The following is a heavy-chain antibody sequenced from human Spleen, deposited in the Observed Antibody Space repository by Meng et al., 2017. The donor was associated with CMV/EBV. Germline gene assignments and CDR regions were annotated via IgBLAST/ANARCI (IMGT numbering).Heavy chain of an antibody. J-gene: IGHJ4*02. D-gene: IGHD1-26*01. V-gene: IGHV3-23*01. CDR2: ISGSGGST. CDR3: VRGYGGSYFDY. Sequence: GESLKISCAASGFTFSNAWMSWVRQAPGKGLEWVSAISGSGGSTYYADSVKGRFTISRDNSKNTLYLQMNSLRAEDTAVYYCVRGYGGSYFDYWGQGTLVTVSS. CDR1: GFTFSNAW.